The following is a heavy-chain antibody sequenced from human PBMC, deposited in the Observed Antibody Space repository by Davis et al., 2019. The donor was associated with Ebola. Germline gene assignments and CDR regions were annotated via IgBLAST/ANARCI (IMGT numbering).Heavy chain of an antibody. V-gene: IGHV1-18*01. D-gene: IGHD4-11*01. CDR3: ARDQKTTVPKPYYYYYGMDV. Sequence: ASVKVSCKASGYTFTSHGISWVRQAPGQGLEWMGWISAYNGNTNYAQKLQGRVTMTTDTSTSTAYMELRSLRSDDTAVYYCARDQKTTVPKPYYYYYGMDVWGQGTTVTVSS. J-gene: IGHJ6*02. CDR1: GYTFTSHG. CDR2: ISAYNGNT.